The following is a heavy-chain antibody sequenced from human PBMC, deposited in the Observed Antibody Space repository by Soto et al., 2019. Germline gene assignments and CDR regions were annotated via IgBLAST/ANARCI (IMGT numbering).Heavy chain of an antibody. J-gene: IGHJ4*02. D-gene: IGHD2-2*01. Sequence: GGSLRLSCAASGFILSNAWVNWVRQAPGKGLEWVGRIKSKTDGGTTDYDAPVKGRFTISSDDSKNTVYLQMNSLKTEDTAVYYCTTPGYCSNTICYLFDYWGQGTLVTVSS. CDR3: TTPGYCSNTICYLFDY. V-gene: IGHV3-15*07. CDR2: IKSKTDGGTT. CDR1: GFILSNAW.